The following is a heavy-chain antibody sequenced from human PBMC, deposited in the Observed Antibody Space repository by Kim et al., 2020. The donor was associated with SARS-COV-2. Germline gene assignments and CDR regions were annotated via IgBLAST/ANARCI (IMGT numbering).Heavy chain of an antibody. V-gene: IGHV4-59*01. J-gene: IGHJ3*02. CDR2: FYYSGST. CDR1: GDSISSYY. Sequence: SETLSLTCTVSGDSISSYYWSWIRQPPGKGLEWIGYFYYSGSTNYNPSLKSRVTISVDTSKNQFSLKRSSVTAADTAGYYCARTPLFRTFDIWGQGTMVTVSS. CDR3: ARTPLFRTFDI. D-gene: IGHD3-10*01.